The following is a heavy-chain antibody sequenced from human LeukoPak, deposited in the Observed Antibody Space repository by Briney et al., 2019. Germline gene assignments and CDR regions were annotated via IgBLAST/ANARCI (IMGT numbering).Heavy chain of an antibody. CDR1: GFTFSDFG. CDR3: ARDATPTQLWFRGSFDY. V-gene: IGHV3-48*01. CDR2: ISSSSLSI. Sequence: GGSLRLSCAASGFTFSDFGMTWVRQPPGKGLEWVSYISSSSLSIYYADSVKGRFTISSDNARNSLYLQMNSLRAEDTAMYYCARDATPTQLWFRGSFDYWGLGALVTVAS. J-gene: IGHJ4*02. D-gene: IGHD5-18*01.